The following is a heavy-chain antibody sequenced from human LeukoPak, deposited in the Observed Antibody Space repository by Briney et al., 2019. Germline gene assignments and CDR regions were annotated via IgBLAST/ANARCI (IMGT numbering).Heavy chain of an antibody. D-gene: IGHD2-15*01. Sequence: SETLSLTCTVSGGSISTFHWSWIRQPPGRGLEWIGFNHNTGSTNYNPSLNSRVTISVDTSKNQFFLKLSSVTAADTAVYYCARHEHCSVGSCYRYGMDGWDQGTTVTVSS. J-gene: IGHJ6*02. CDR2: NHNTGST. V-gene: IGHV4-59*08. CDR3: ARHEHCSVGSCYRYGMDG. CDR1: GGSISTFH.